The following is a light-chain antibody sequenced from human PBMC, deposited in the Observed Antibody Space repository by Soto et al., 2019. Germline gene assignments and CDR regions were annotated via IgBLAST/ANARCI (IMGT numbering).Light chain of an antibody. Sequence: QSARTQPPSVSGAPGQRVTISCTGSSSNIGAGYDVHWYQQLPGTAPKLLIYGNSNRPSGVPDRFSGSKSGTSASLAITGLQAEDEAYYYCQSYDSSLSAFYVFGTGTKVTVL. CDR2: GNS. V-gene: IGLV1-40*01. CDR1: SSNIGAGYD. CDR3: QSYDSSLSAFYV. J-gene: IGLJ1*01.